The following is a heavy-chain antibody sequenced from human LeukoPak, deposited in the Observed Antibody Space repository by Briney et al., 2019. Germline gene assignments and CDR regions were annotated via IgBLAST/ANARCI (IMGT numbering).Heavy chain of an antibody. V-gene: IGHV1-24*01. CDR1: GYTLTELS. D-gene: IGHD4-17*01. CDR3: ARDPPHDYGDYGAFDI. CDR2: FDPEDGET. Sequence: ASVKVSCKVSGYTLTELSMHWVRQAPGKGLEWMGGFDPEDGETIYAQKFQGRVTMTEDTSTDTAYMELSSLRSEDTAVYYCARDPPHDYGDYGAFDIWGQGTMVTVSS. J-gene: IGHJ3*02.